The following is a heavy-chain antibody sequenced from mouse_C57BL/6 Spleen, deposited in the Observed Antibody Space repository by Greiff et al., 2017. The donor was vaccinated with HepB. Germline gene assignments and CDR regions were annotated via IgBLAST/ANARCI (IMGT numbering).Heavy chain of an antibody. V-gene: IGHV1-7*01. J-gene: IGHJ4*01. CDR3: ARIYYDSYYAMDY. D-gene: IGHD2-4*01. CDR2: INPSSGYT. CDR1: GYTFTSYW. Sequence: VQLQQSGAELAKPGASVKLSCKASGYTFTSYWMHWVKQRPGQGLEWIGYINPSSGYTKYNQKFKDKATLTADKSSSTAYMQLSSLTYEDSAVYYCARIYYDSYYAMDYGGQGTSVTVSS.